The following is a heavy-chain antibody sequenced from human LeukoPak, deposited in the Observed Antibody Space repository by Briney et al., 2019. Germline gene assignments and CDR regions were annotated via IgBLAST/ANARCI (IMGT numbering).Heavy chain of an antibody. CDR2: MRYDGSNR. Sequence: GGSLRLSCAASGFTFSSYGMHWVRQAPGKGLEWVAFMRYDGSNRNYADSVKGRFTISRDNSKNTLYLQMNSLRAEDTAVYYCAKGVKVPLLRYFSYYMDIWGKGTTVTISS. D-gene: IGHD3-9*01. CDR1: GFTFSSYG. V-gene: IGHV3-30*02. J-gene: IGHJ6*03. CDR3: AKGVKVPLLRYFSYYMDI.